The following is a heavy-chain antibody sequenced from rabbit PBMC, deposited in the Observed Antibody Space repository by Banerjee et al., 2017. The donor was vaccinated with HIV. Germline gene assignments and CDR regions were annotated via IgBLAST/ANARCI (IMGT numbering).Heavy chain of an antibody. V-gene: IGHV1S40*01. J-gene: IGHJ4*01. CDR2: IYTGSSGST. CDR1: GFSFSSSYY. Sequence: QSLEESGGDLVKPGGSLKLSCKASGFSFSSSYYMCWVRQAPGKGLEWIACIYTGSSGSTYYASWAKGRFTISKASSTTVTLQMTSLTAADTATYFCARGAAYDYYFDLWGQGTLVTV. CDR3: ARGAAYDYYFDL. D-gene: IGHD6-1*01.